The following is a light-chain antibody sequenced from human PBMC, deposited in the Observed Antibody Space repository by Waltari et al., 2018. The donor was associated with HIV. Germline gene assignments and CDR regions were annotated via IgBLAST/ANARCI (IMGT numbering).Light chain of an antibody. CDR1: ELRDKF. J-gene: IGLJ2*01. Sequence: SYELTQTPSVSVSPGQTASISCSGDELRDKFVGWYQQKPGQAPVLVIYQDTKRPSGIPERFSGSNSVNTATLTISGTQAMDEADYYCHAWDSSTVVFGGGTKLTVL. CDR2: QDT. V-gene: IGLV3-1*01. CDR3: HAWDSSTVV.